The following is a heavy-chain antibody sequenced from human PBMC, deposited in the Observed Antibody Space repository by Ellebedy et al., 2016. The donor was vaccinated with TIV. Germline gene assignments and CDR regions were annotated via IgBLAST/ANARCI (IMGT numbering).Heavy chain of an antibody. D-gene: IGHD2-21*02. Sequence: PGGSLRLSCAASGFTFSSYAMSWVRQAPGKGLEWVSAISGSGGSTYYADSVKARFTISRDNSKNMLYLQMNSLRAEDTAVYYCAREHIVVVTANAFDIWGQGTMVTVSS. CDR2: ISGSGGST. CDR1: GFTFSSYA. CDR3: AREHIVVVTANAFDI. J-gene: IGHJ3*02. V-gene: IGHV3-23*01.